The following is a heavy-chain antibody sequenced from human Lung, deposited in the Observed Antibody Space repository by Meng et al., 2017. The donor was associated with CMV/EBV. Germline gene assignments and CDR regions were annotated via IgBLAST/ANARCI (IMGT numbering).Heavy chain of an antibody. V-gene: IGHV4-61*01. D-gene: IGHD3-3*01. CDR3: ARGFYDCWSGFGAVDY. J-gene: IGHJ4*02. CDR2: IYNSGST. Sequence: SXTLSLXCTVSGGSVSTSSSYWSWIRQPPGKGLGWIGFIYNSGSTNDNPSLKSRVTISVDTSKNQFSLKLTSVTVADTAVYYCARGFYDCWSGFGAVDYWXQGXLVTVSS. CDR1: GGSVSTSSSY.